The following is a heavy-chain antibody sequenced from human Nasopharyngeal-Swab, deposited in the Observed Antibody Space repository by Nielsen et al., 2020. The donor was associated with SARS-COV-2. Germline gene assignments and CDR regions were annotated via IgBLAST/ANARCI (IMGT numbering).Heavy chain of an antibody. D-gene: IGHD3-9*01. V-gene: IGHV3-11*06. Sequence: GSLRLSCAASGFTFSDYYMSWIRQAPGKGLEWVSSISSSSSYIYYADSVKGRFTISRDNAKNSLYLQMNSLRAEDTAVYYCARGCVLTGPTCNYYGMDVWGQGTTVTVSS. CDR2: ISSSSSYI. CDR3: ARGCVLTGPTCNYYGMDV. CDR1: GFTFSDYY. J-gene: IGHJ6*02.